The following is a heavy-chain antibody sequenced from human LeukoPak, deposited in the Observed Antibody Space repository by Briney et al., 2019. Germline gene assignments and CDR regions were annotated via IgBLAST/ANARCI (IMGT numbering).Heavy chain of an antibody. Sequence: SETLSLTCTVSGDSISSSSSYWGWIRQPPGEGLEWIGSIYYSGSTYYNTSLKSRVTISVDTSKNQFSLRLSSVTAADTAVYYCARVTGYVMEDYFDYWGQGTLVTVSS. CDR3: ARVTGYVMEDYFDY. D-gene: IGHD6-13*01. V-gene: IGHV4-39*07. CDR2: IYYSGST. J-gene: IGHJ4*02. CDR1: GDSISSSSSY.